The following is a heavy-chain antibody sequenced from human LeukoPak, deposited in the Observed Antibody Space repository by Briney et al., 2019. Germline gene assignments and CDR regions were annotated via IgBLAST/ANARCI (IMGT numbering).Heavy chain of an antibody. CDR3: AAYCSSTSCQLSYDY. J-gene: IGHJ4*02. V-gene: IGHV1-69*13. D-gene: IGHD2-2*01. CDR1: GGTFSSYA. CDR2: IIPIFGTA. Sequence: SVKVSCKASGGTFSSYAISWVRQAPGQGLEWMGGIIPIFGTANYAQKFQGRVTITADESTSTAYMELSSLRSEDTAVYYCAAYCSSTSCQLSYDYWGQGTLVTVSS.